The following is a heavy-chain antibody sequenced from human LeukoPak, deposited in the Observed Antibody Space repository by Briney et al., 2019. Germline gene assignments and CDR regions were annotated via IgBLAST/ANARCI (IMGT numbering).Heavy chain of an antibody. CDR2: INSDGSST. CDR3: ARGTRAPDY. J-gene: IGHJ4*02. CDR1: GFTFSSYW. Sequence: QPGGSLRLSCAASGFTFSSYWMHWVRQAPGKGLVWVSRINSDGSSTSYADSVKGRFTISRDNARNSLCLQMDSLRAEDTAVYYCARGTRAPDYWGQGTLVTVSS. D-gene: IGHD2-2*01. V-gene: IGHV3-74*01.